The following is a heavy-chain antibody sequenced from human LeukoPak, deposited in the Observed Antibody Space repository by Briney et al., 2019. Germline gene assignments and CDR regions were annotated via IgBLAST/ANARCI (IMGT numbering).Heavy chain of an antibody. Sequence: GESLMIPCQGFGYSFTSYWIGWVRQMPGKGMEWMGVIYPGDSRIRYNPSFQGQVTISVDKSISTAYLQWVSLKASDTAMYYCACRDLTSTWSFPWGQGTLVTVSS. CDR2: IYPGDSRI. V-gene: IGHV5-51*01. CDR3: ACRDLTSTWSFP. CDR1: GYSFTSYW. J-gene: IGHJ5*02. D-gene: IGHD6-13*01.